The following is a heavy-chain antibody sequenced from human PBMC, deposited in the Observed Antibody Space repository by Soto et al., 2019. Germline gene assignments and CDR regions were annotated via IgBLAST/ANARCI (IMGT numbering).Heavy chain of an antibody. CDR1: GFTFNSYA. Sequence: GGSLRLSCAASGFTFNSYAMTWVRQAPGKGLEWVSTISGSGGSTYYADSVKGRFTISRDNAKNSLYLQMNSLRDEDTAVYYCARASISGSAPFDYWGQGTLVTVSS. D-gene: IGHD6-6*01. J-gene: IGHJ4*02. CDR3: ARASISGSAPFDY. V-gene: IGHV3-23*01. CDR2: ISGSGGST.